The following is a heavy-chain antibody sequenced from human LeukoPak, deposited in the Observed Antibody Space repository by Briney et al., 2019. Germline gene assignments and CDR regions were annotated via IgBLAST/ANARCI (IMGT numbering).Heavy chain of an antibody. CDR2: IYYSGST. V-gene: IGHV4-59*01. D-gene: IGHD6-13*01. CDR1: GGSISSYY. J-gene: IGHJ4*02. Sequence: SETLSLTCTASGGSISSYYWSWVRQPPGKGVEGIGYIYYSGSTNYNPSLKRRVTMSVDTSKNQFSLKLSSVTAADTAVYFCARARTGSSWHAYWGQGTLVTVSS. CDR3: ARARTGSSWHAY.